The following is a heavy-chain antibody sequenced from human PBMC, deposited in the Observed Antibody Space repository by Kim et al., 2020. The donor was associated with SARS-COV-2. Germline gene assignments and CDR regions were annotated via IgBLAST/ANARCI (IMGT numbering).Heavy chain of an antibody. CDR1: GYTFTGYY. J-gene: IGHJ4*02. D-gene: IGHD3-10*01. CDR2: INPNSGGT. V-gene: IGHV1-2*02. Sequence: ASVKVSCKASGYTFTGYYMHWVRQAPGQGLEWMGWINPNSGGTNYAQKFQGRVTMTRDTSISTAYMELSRLRSDDTAVYYCARDGLWFGELLGDYFDYWGQGTLVTVSS. CDR3: ARDGLWFGELLGDYFDY.